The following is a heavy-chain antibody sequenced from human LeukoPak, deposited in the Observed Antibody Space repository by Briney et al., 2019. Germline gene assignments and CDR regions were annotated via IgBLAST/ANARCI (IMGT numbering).Heavy chain of an antibody. Sequence: GGSLRLSCAASGFTFSSYGMHWVRQAPGKGLEWVAITSYDESYKNYADSVKGRFTISRDNSKNTLYLQTNSLRAEDMAVYYCARSSIVVVSILDYWGQGTLATVSS. CDR1: GFTFSSYG. J-gene: IGHJ4*02. CDR2: TSYDESYK. V-gene: IGHV3-30*03. CDR3: ARSSIVVVSILDY. D-gene: IGHD2-2*01.